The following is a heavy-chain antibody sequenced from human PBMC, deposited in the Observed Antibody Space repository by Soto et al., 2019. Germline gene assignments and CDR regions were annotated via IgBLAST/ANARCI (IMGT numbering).Heavy chain of an antibody. CDR3: AKDAEDAWVATLRGDAFDM. Sequence: QVQLVESGGGVVQPGKSLRLSCAASGFTFSRYGMHWVRQAPGKGLEWVAVISFDGSNRYYADSVKGRFTISRDNSKNTLNLEMNSLRAEDTALYYCAKDAEDAWVATLRGDAFDMWVRGTMVTVSS. V-gene: IGHV3-30*18. CDR2: ISFDGSNR. J-gene: IGHJ3*02. CDR1: GFTFSRYG. D-gene: IGHD5-12*01.